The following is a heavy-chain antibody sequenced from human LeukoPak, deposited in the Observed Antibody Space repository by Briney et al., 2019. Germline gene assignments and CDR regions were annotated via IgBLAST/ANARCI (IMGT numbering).Heavy chain of an antibody. V-gene: IGHV3-53*01. CDR2: IYSGGST. D-gene: IGHD6-19*01. CDR1: GFTVSSNY. J-gene: IGHJ4*02. CDR3: AKDLVGSGAFDY. Sequence: GGSLRLSCAASGFTVSSNYMSWVRQAPGKGLEWVSVIYSGGSTYYADSVKGRFTISRDNSRNTLYLQMNSLRAEDTAVYYCAKDLVGSGAFDYWGQGTLVTVSS.